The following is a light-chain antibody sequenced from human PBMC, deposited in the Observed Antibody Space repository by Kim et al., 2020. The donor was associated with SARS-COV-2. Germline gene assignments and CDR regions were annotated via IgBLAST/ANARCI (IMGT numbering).Light chain of an antibody. Sequence: VSVSQGQTASITCSGGKLGDKYACWYQQKPGQSPVLVIYQDSKRPSGIPGRFSGSNFGNTATLTISGTQAMDEADYYCQAWDSSTAFGGGTQLTVL. CDR2: QDS. V-gene: IGLV3-1*01. J-gene: IGLJ2*01. CDR3: QAWDSSTA. CDR1: KLGDKY.